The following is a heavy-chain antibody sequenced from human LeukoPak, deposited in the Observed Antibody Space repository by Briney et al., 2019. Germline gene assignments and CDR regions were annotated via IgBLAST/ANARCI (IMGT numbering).Heavy chain of an antibody. CDR3: ARDLMHDSSGPHYYYYYGMDV. CDR2: ISAYNGNT. J-gene: IGHJ6*02. CDR1: GYTFTSYG. V-gene: IGHV1-18*01. D-gene: IGHD3-22*01. Sequence: ASVKVSCKASGYTFTSYGISWVRQAPGQGLEWMGWISAYNGNTNYAQKLQGRVTMTTDTSTSTAYMELRSLRSDDTAVYYSARDLMHDSSGPHYYYYYGMDVWGQGTTVTVSS.